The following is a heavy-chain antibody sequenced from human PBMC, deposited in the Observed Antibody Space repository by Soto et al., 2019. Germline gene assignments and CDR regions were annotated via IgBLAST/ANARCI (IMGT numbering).Heavy chain of an antibody. CDR3: ATATISPVSATLYHYGMDV. Sequence: QVQLVQSGAEVKKPGSSVKVSCQASGGTFNNFAFTWFRQAPGQGLEWLGGIMPVFHTTNIAQTFQDRIPVTADDFTTTVYMEMTSLRDDDTAVYYCATATISPVSATLYHYGMDVWGQGTTVTVSS. D-gene: IGHD6-25*01. CDR2: IMPVFHTT. J-gene: IGHJ6*02. CDR1: GGTFNNFA. V-gene: IGHV1-69*01.